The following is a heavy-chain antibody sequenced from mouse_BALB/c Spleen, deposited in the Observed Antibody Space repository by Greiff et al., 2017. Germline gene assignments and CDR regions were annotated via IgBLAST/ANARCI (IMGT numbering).Heavy chain of an antibody. Sequence: QVQLQQSGTVLARPGASVKMSCKASGYTFTSYWMHWVKQRPGQGLEWIGWIYPGDGSTKYNEKFKGKATLTADKSSSTAYMQLSSLTSENSAVYFCARSSRYDGFDYWGQGTTLTVSS. CDR1: GYTFTSYW. D-gene: IGHD2-14*01. J-gene: IGHJ2*01. CDR3: ARSSRYDGFDY. V-gene: IGHV1S56*01. CDR2: IYPGDGST.